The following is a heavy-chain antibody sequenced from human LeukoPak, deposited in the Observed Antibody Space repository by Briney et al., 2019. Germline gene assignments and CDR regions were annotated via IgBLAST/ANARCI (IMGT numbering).Heavy chain of an antibody. Sequence: ASVTVSCKASGYTFTSYYMHWVRQAPGQGLEWMGVSNTSGVGTNYAQKFQGRVTMTRDTSTTTVYMELSSLRSEDTVVYYCAREESGGYFDYWGQGTLVTVSS. CDR1: GYTFTSYY. CDR3: AREESGGYFDY. CDR2: SNTSGVGT. D-gene: IGHD2-8*02. V-gene: IGHV1-46*01. J-gene: IGHJ4*02.